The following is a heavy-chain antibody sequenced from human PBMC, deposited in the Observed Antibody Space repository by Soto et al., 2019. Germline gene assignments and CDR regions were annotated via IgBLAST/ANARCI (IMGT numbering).Heavy chain of an antibody. J-gene: IGHJ3*02. CDR2: ISDDGRNK. CDR1: GFTFRTYG. D-gene: IGHD5-12*01. CDR3: AKGGGYSYGTNDAFDI. Sequence: QVQLVESGGGVVQPGRSLRLSCEAPGFTFRTYGMHWVRQAPGKGLEWVAVISDDGRNKYNIASVEGRFTISRDNSKNRLYLQMNSLRTEDTAVYYCAKGGGYSYGTNDAFDIWGQGTMVIVSS. V-gene: IGHV3-30*18.